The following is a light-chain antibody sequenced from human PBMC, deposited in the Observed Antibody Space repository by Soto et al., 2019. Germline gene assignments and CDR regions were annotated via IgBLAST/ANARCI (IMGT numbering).Light chain of an antibody. Sequence: EIVLTQSPATLSLSPGERATLSCRVSQSVSSSLAWYQQKPGQAPRLLIYEASNRATGIPARFSGSGSGTDFTLTITSLEPEDFAVYYCQHRASWPLTFGGGTKVEIK. CDR3: QHRASWPLT. V-gene: IGKV3-11*01. CDR2: EAS. J-gene: IGKJ4*01. CDR1: QSVSSS.